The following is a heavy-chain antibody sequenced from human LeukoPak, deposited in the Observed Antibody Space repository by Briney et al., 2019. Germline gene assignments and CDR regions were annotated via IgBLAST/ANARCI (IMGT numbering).Heavy chain of an antibody. Sequence: GESLKISCKASGYSFTTYWIGWVRQMPGKGLEWMGIIYPGDSETRYSPSLQGQVTISADKSISTAYLQWSSLKASDTAMYYCARHLYISSWFDYWGQGTLVTVSS. V-gene: IGHV5-51*01. CDR2: IYPGDSET. J-gene: IGHJ4*02. D-gene: IGHD6-13*01. CDR3: ARHLYISSWFDY. CDR1: GYSFTTYW.